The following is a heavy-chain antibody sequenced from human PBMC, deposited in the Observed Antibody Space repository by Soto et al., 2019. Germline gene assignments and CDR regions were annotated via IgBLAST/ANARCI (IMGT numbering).Heavy chain of an antibody. CDR1: GFTFRNYA. Sequence: LRLSCAASGFTFRNYAMSWVRQAPGKGLHWVSIISGSDGSTNYADSVRGRFTISRDDSKNTLYLQMNSLRAEDTALYYCAKASGGAYDSNFDYWGQGALVTVSS. D-gene: IGHD5-12*01. J-gene: IGHJ4*02. CDR3: AKASGGAYDSNFDY. CDR2: ISGSDGST. V-gene: IGHV3-23*01.